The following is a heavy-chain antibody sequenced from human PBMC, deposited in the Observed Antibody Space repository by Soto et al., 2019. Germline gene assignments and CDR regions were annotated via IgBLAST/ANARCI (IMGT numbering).Heavy chain of an antibody. D-gene: IGHD3-22*01. CDR2: INPNNGDT. J-gene: IGHJ4*02. Sequence: ASVKVSCKTSGYTFTGYYMHWVREAPGQGLEWMGWINPNNGDTNYAQNFQGRVTMTRDTSISTASMELSRLRSADTAVYYCARVVQFYDSSGYSFYYFDYWGQGALVTVSS. CDR1: GYTFTGYY. CDR3: ARVVQFYDSSGYSFYYFDY. V-gene: IGHV1-2*02.